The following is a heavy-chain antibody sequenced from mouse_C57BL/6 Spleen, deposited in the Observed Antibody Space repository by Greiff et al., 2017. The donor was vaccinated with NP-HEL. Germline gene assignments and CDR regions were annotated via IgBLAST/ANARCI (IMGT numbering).Heavy chain of an antibody. CDR1: GYTFTEYT. CDR2: FYPGSGSI. J-gene: IGHJ1*03. CDR3: ARDGIYYYGSSHWYFDV. D-gene: IGHD1-1*01. Sequence: QVQLQQSGAELVKPGASVKLSCKASGYTFTEYTIHWVKQRSGQGLEWIGWFYPGSGSIKYNEKFKGKATLTADKSSSTVYMELSRLTSEDAAVYFCARDGIYYYGSSHWYFDVWGTGTTVTVSS. V-gene: IGHV1-62-2*01.